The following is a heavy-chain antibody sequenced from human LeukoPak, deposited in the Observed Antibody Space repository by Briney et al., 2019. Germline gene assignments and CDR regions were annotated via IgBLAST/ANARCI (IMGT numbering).Heavy chain of an antibody. D-gene: IGHD6-19*01. Sequence: GGSLRLSCAASGFTFSSYGMHWVRQAPGKGLEWVAFIRYDGSNKYYADSVKGRFTISRDNSKNTLYLQMNSLRAEDTALYYCAKDFYLSGGSGWYPNWFDPWGQGTLVTVSS. CDR1: GFTFSSYG. V-gene: IGHV3-30*02. CDR3: AKDFYLSGGSGWYPNWFDP. J-gene: IGHJ5*02. CDR2: IRYDGSNK.